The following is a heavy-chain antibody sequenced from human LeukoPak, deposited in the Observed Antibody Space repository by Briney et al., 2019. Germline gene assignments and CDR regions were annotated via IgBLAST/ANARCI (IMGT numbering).Heavy chain of an antibody. J-gene: IGHJ5*02. Sequence: SETLSLTCTVSGGSISSGSYYWRWIRQPAGKGLEWIGRIYTSGSTNYNPSLKSRVTISVDTSKNQFSLKLSSVTAADTAVYYCARRYCSSTSCYRGHNWFDPWGQGTLVTVSS. V-gene: IGHV4-61*02. D-gene: IGHD2-2*02. CDR3: ARRYCSSTSCYRGHNWFDP. CDR1: GGSISSGSYY. CDR2: IYTSGST.